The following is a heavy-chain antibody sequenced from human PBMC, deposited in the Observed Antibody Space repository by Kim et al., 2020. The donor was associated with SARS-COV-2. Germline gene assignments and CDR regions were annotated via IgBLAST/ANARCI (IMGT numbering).Heavy chain of an antibody. Sequence: GGSLRLSCAASGFTFSNAWMSWVRQAPGKGLEWVGRIKSKTDGGTTDYAAPVKGRFTISRDDSKNTLYLQMNSLKTEDTAVYYCTTHMGVDYYDSSGDDAFDIWGQGTMVTVSS. CDR3: TTHMGVDYYDSSGDDAFDI. J-gene: IGHJ3*02. D-gene: IGHD3-22*01. CDR1: GFTFSNAW. CDR2: IKSKTDGGTT. V-gene: IGHV3-15*01.